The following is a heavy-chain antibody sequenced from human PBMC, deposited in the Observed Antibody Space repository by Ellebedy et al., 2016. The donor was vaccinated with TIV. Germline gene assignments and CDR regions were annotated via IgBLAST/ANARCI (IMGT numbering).Heavy chain of an antibody. Sequence: GGSLRLSXAASGFTVYSYAMSWVRQAPGKGLEWVSGISGSGTWYADSVKGRFTISRDSSRNTVDLQMNSLRAEDTAAYFCAQRDTKTYGYSLGNWGQGTLVTVSS. CDR1: GFTVYSYA. CDR3: AQRDTKTYGYSLGN. V-gene: IGHV3-23*01. D-gene: IGHD3-22*01. CDR2: ISGSGT. J-gene: IGHJ4*02.